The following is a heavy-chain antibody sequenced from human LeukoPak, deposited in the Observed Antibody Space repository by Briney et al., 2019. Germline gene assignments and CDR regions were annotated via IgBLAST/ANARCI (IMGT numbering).Heavy chain of an antibody. CDR2: ISAYNGNT. J-gene: IGHJ4*02. V-gene: IGHV1-18*01. CDR1: GYTFTSYG. D-gene: IGHD2-15*01. CDR3: ARDSFTAAGVDFDY. Sequence: GASEKVSCKASGYTFTSYGISWVRQAPGQGLEWMGWISAYNGNTNYAQKLQGRVTMTTDTSTSTAYMELRSLRSDDTAVYYCARDSFTAAGVDFDYWGQGTLVTVSS.